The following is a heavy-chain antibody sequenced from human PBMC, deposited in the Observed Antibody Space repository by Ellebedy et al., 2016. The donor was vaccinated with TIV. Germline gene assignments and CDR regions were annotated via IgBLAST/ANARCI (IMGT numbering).Heavy chain of an antibody. Sequence: LSLTCAASGFTLSRHWTHWIRQAPGKGLVWLSRINGDGGFTSHADFVKGRFTISRDNAKKTLYPQMNSLKAEDTAMYYCSTLSDTGYWGHGTLVTVSS. CDR2: INGDGGFT. CDR3: STLSDTGY. J-gene: IGHJ4*01. CDR1: GFTLSRHW. D-gene: IGHD2-21*02. V-gene: IGHV3-74*01.